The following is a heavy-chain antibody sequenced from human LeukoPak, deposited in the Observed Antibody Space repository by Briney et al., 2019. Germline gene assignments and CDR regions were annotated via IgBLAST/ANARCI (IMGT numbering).Heavy chain of an antibody. J-gene: IGHJ6*03. CDR2: ISSSSSYI. CDR3: ARKGTMVRGVITYYYYYYMDV. CDR1: GFTFSSYS. V-gene: IGHV3-21*01. D-gene: IGHD3-10*01. Sequence: GGSLRLSCAASGFTFSSYSMNWVRQAPGKGLEWVSSISSSSSYIYYADSVKGRFTISRDNAKNSLYLQMNSLRAEDTAVYYCARKGTMVRGVITYYYYYYMDVWGKGTTVTVSS.